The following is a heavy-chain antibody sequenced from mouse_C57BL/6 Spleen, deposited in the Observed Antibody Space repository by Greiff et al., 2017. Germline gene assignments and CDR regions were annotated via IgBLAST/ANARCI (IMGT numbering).Heavy chain of an antibody. CDR2: IWSGGST. Sequence: VQLQQSGPGLVQPSQSLSITCTVSGFSLTSYGVHWVRQSPGKGLEWLGVIWSGGSTDYNAAFISRLSISKDNSKSQVFFKMNSLQADDTAIYYCAREGLGRYFDYGGQGTTLTVSS. J-gene: IGHJ2*01. D-gene: IGHD4-1*01. CDR3: AREGLGRYFDY. CDR1: GFSLTSYG. V-gene: IGHV2-2*01.